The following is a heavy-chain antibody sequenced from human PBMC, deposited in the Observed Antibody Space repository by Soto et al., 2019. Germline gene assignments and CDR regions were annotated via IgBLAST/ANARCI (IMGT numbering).Heavy chain of an antibody. V-gene: IGHV3-23*01. J-gene: IGHJ4*02. Sequence: PGGSLRLSCAASGFSFSEYSMTWVRQAPGKGLQWVSAISGDTATTHYADSVKGRFTISRDNSKNTLFLQMNSLRAEDTAIYYCAKKVNSGSGSQFFDYWGQGTLVTVSS. CDR3: AKKVNSGSGSQFFDY. CDR1: GFSFSEYS. D-gene: IGHD3-10*01. CDR2: ISGDTATT.